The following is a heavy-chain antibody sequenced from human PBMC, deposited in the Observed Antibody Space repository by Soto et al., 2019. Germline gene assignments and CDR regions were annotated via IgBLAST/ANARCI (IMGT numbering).Heavy chain of an antibody. D-gene: IGHD1-26*01. CDR2: IFYSGST. CDR3: ARHGAYSGCYYDRSYYYYYGMDV. V-gene: IGHV4-39*01. Sequence: SETLSLTCPVSGGSISSSSYYSGWIRQPPGKGLECIVSIFYSGSTYYNPSLKSRVTISVDTSKNQFSLKLSSVTAADTAVYYCARHGAYSGCYYDRSYYYYYGMDVWGQGTTVTVS. J-gene: IGHJ6*02. CDR1: GGSISSSSYY.